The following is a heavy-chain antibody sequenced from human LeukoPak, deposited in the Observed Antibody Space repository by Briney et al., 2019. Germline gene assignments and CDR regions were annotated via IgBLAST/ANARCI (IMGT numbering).Heavy chain of an antibody. V-gene: IGHV4-39*01. J-gene: IGHJ6*02. CDR3: AGHGSGSYYTPVYYYGMDV. Sequence: SETLSLTCTVFGGSISSSSYYWGWIRQPPGKGLEWIGSIYYSGSTYYNPSLKSRVTISVDTSKNQFSLKLSSVTAADTAVYYCAGHGSGSYYTPVYYYGMDVWGQGTTVTVSS. CDR1: GGSISSSSYY. CDR2: IYYSGST. D-gene: IGHD3-10*01.